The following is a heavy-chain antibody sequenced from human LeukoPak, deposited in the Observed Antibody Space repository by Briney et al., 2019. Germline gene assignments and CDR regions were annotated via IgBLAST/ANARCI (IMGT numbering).Heavy chain of an antibody. CDR2: MNPDSGNT. J-gene: IGHJ4*02. Sequence: ASVKVSCKASGYTFTSYDINWVRQATGQGLEWMGWMNPDSGNTGHAQKFQGRVTMTRNTSISTAYMELSSLRSEDTAVYYCASSYDYVWGSYRFTQWGQGTLVTVSS. D-gene: IGHD3-16*02. V-gene: IGHV1-8*01. CDR1: GYTFTSYD. CDR3: ASSYDYVWGSYRFTQ.